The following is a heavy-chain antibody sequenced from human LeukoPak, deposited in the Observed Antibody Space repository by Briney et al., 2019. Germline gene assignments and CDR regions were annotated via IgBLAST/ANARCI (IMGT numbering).Heavy chain of an antibody. Sequence: QSGGSLRLSCAASGFTFSSYAMSWVRQAPGKGLEWVSAISGSGGSTYYADSVKGRFTISRDNAKNSLYLQMNSLRAEDTAVYYCARDRPSPYDAFDIWGQGTMVTVSS. J-gene: IGHJ3*02. CDR2: ISGSGGST. CDR1: GFTFSSYA. V-gene: IGHV3-23*01. CDR3: ARDRPSPYDAFDI.